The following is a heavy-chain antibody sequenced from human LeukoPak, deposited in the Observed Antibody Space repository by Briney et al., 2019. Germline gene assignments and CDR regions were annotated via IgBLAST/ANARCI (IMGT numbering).Heavy chain of an antibody. CDR1: GFTFSSYW. CDR2: IDSDGSST. J-gene: IGHJ4*02. V-gene: IGHV3-74*01. CDR3: ARDKSGGLVTTSFDY. D-gene: IGHD4-17*01. Sequence: PGGSLRLSCAASGFTFSSYWMHWVRQAPGKGLVWVSRIDSDGSSTSYADSVKGRFTISRDNAKNTLYLQMNSLRAEDTAVYYCARDKSGGLVTTSFDYWGQGTLVTVSS.